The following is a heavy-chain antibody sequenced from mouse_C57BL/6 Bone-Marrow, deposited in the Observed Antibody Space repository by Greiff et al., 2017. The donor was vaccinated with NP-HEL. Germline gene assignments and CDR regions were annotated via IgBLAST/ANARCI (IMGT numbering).Heavy chain of an antibody. CDR2: INPSSGYT. D-gene: IGHD1-1*01. V-gene: IGHV1-7*01. J-gene: IGHJ2*01. Sequence: QVQLQQSGTVLARPGASVKMSCKTSGYTFTSYWMHWVKQRPGQGLEWIGYINPSSGYTKYNQKFKDKATLTADKSSSTAYMQLSSLTYEDSAVYYCAREGGSSPFDYWGQGTTLTVSS. CDR3: AREGGSSPFDY. CDR1: GYTFTSYW.